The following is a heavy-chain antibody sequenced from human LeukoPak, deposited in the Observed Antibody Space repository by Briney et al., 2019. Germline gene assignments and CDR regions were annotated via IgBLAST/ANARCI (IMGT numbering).Heavy chain of an antibody. Sequence: PGGSLRLSCAASGFTFSTYSMNWVRQAPGKGLEWVSFISTSSSYIYYADSVKGRFTISRDNSKNSLYLQMNSLRAEDTAVYYCARDYYDSSGLDYWGQGTLVTVSS. CDR2: ISTSSSYI. CDR1: GFTFSTYS. CDR3: ARDYYDSSGLDY. D-gene: IGHD3-22*01. V-gene: IGHV3-21*01. J-gene: IGHJ4*02.